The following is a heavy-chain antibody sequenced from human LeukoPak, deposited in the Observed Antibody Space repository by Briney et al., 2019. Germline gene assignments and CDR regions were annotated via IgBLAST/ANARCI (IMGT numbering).Heavy chain of an antibody. CDR2: ISSSSSYI. Sequence: GGSLRLSCAASGFTFSSYSMNWVRQAPGKGLEWVSSISSSSSYIYYADSVKGRFTISRDNAKNSLYLQMNSLRAEDTAVYYCARVGIAAAGTGEDYWGQGTLVTVSS. V-gene: IGHV3-21*01. CDR1: GFTFSSYS. J-gene: IGHJ4*02. D-gene: IGHD6-13*01. CDR3: ARVGIAAAGTGEDY.